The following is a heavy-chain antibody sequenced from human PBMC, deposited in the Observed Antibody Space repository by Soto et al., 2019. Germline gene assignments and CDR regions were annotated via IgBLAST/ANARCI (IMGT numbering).Heavy chain of an antibody. CDR1: GGSISSGGYY. J-gene: IGHJ4*02. D-gene: IGHD6-19*01. CDR3: ASSSGWVFDY. V-gene: IGHV4-39*07. CDR2: INHSGST. Sequence: PSETLSLTCTVSGGSISSGGYYWSWIRQPPGKGLEWIGEINHSGSTNYNPSLKSRVTISVDTSKNQFSLKLSSVTAADTAVYYCASSSGWVFDYWGQGTLVTVSS.